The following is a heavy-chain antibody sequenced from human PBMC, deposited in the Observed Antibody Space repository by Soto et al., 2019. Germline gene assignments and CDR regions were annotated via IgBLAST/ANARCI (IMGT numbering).Heavy chain of an antibody. Sequence: SVKVSCKASGATFSSYAISWVRQAPGQGLEWMGGIIPIFGTANYAQKFQGRVTITADESTSTAYMELSSLRSEDTAVYYCARVPGGRSWSWTFDFCGQGILVTVSS. CDR1: GATFSSYA. CDR2: IIPIFGTA. V-gene: IGHV1-69*13. D-gene: IGHD6-13*01. CDR3: ARVPGGRSWSWTFDF. J-gene: IGHJ4*02.